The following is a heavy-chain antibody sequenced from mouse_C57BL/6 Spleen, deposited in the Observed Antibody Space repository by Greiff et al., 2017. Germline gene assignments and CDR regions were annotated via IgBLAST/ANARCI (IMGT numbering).Heavy chain of an antibody. Sequence: EVQLQQSVAELVRPGASVKLSCTASGFNIENTYMHWVKQRPEQGLEWIGRIDPANGNTKYAPKFQGKATITADTSSNTAYLQLSSLTSEDTAIYYFARDYDYDDAMDYWGQGTSVTVSS. J-gene: IGHJ4*01. V-gene: IGHV14-3*01. CDR2: IDPANGNT. CDR1: GFNIENTY. CDR3: ARDYDYDDAMDY. D-gene: IGHD2-4*01.